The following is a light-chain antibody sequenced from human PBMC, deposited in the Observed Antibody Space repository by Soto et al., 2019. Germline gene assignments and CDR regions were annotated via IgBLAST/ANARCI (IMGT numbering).Light chain of an antibody. Sequence: QSALTQPASVSGSPGQWITISCTGTSSDVGGYNYVFWYQQHAGKAPKLMIYEFSNRPSGVSNRFSGSKSGNTASLTISGLQAEDEADYYCSSYTSSSTLDVFGTGTKLTVL. CDR1: SSDVGGYNY. CDR3: SSYTSSSTLDV. J-gene: IGLJ1*01. CDR2: EFS. V-gene: IGLV2-14*01.